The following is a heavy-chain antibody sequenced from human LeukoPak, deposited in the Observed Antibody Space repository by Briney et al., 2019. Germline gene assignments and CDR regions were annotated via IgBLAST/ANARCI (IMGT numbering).Heavy chain of an antibody. J-gene: IGHJ4*02. CDR3: AKDLTMETYYDFWSGSDY. CDR1: GFTFSSYA. V-gene: IGHV3-23*01. Sequence: GGSLRLSCAASGFTFSSYAMSWVRQAPGKGLEWVSAISGSGGSTYYADSVKGRFTISRDNSQNTLYLQMNSLRAEDTAVYYCAKDLTMETYYDFWSGSDYWGQGTLVTVSS. D-gene: IGHD3-3*01. CDR2: ISGSGGST.